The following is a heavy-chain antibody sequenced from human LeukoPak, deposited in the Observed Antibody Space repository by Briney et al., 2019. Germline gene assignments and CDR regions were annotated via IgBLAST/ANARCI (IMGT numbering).Heavy chain of an antibody. D-gene: IGHD1-26*01. CDR2: ISSSSSTI. J-gene: IGHJ4*02. CDR3: ARDLPVVGATTGGY. V-gene: IGHV3-48*04. Sequence: GGSLRLSCAASGFTFSSYSMNWVRQAPGKGLEWVSYISSSSSTIYYADSVKGRFTISRDNAKNSLYLQMNSLRAEDTAVYYCARDLPVVGATTGGYWGQGTLVTVSS. CDR1: GFTFSSYS.